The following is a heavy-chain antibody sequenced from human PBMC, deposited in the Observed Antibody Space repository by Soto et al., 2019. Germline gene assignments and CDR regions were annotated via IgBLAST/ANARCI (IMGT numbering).Heavy chain of an antibody. D-gene: IGHD6-19*01. CDR2: ISNVGSDK. CDR1: GFSFSSYA. V-gene: IGHV3-30-3*01. J-gene: IGHJ5*02. Sequence: QVQVVESGGGVVQPGRSLSLSCSASGFSFSSYAMHWVRQAPGKGLEWVAFISNVGSDKYYADSVKGRFTISRDNSKNTVYLQMNSLRAEDTAVYYCARGVGSGWGNWFDPWGQGTLVTVSS. CDR3: ARGVGSGWGNWFDP.